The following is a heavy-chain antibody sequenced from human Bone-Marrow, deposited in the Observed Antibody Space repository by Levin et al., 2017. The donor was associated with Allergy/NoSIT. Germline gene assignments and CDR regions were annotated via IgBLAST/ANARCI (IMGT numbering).Heavy chain of an antibody. V-gene: IGHV3-9*01. CDR2: INWNSDSV. CDR1: GFIFDDYA. CDR3: VKDKGEYCKRSSRESSRESCYYGLDV. J-gene: IGHJ6*02. Sequence: GGSLRLSCAGSGFIFDDYAMHWVRQGPGKGLEWVSAINWNSDSVGYADSVQGRFIISRDNAKNSVFLQINSLRVEDTAIYYCVKDKGEYCKRSSRESSRESCYYGLDVWGRGTTVTVS. D-gene: IGHD6-6*01.